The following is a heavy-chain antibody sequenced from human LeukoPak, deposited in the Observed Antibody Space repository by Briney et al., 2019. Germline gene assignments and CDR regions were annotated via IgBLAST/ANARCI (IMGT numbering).Heavy chain of an antibody. V-gene: IGHV4-39*01. Sequence: SETLSLTCTVSGGSISSSSYYWGWIRQPPGKGLEWIGSIYYSGSTYYNPSLKSRVTISVDTSKNQFSLKLSSVTAADTAVYYCARLYYYDSSGYDYWGRGTLVTVSS. J-gene: IGHJ4*02. CDR1: GGSISSSSYY. CDR2: IYYSGST. CDR3: ARLYYYDSSGYDY. D-gene: IGHD3-22*01.